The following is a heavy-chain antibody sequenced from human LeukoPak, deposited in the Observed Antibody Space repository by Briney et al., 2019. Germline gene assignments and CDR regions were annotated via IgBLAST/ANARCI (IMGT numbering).Heavy chain of an antibody. CDR2: ISYDGSTI. CDR1: GFTFSSYG. D-gene: IGHD5-12*01. V-gene: IGHV3-30*18. Sequence: GGSLRLSCAASGFTFSSYGMHWVRQAPGKGLEWVAVISYDGSTIFYSDSVKGRFTISRDNSHNTLYLQMSSLRAEDTAIYYCAKKRGGYNGYFEYWGQGTLVTVSS. CDR3: AKKRGGYNGYFEY. J-gene: IGHJ4*02.